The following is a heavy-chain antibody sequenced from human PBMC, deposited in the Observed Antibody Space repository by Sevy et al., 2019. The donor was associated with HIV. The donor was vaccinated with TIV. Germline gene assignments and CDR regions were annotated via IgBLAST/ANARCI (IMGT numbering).Heavy chain of an antibody. D-gene: IGHD3-22*01. CDR3: ARDRYYDASGYYYYYYGMNV. CDR2: IDSGGST. CDR1: GFTVSGNY. J-gene: IGHJ6*02. Sequence: GGSLRLSCEASGFTVSGNYMAWVRLAPGKGLEWVSLIDSGGSTYYADSVKGRFTISRDNAKNTLYLQMNPLRAEDTSVYFCARDRYYDASGYYYYYYGMNVWGQGTTVTFSS. V-gene: IGHV3-66*01.